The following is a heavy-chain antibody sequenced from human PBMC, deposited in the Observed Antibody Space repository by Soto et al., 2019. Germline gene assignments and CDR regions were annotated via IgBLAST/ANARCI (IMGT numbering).Heavy chain of an antibody. D-gene: IGHD2-15*01. CDR2: IYHSGST. V-gene: IGHV4-30-2*01. CDR1: GGSISSGGYS. J-gene: IGHJ5*01. CDR3: ARSSMYCSGGSCYSWFDS. Sequence: PSETLSLTCAVSGGSISSGGYSWSWIRQPPGKGLEWIGYIYHSGSTYYNPSLKSRVTISVDRSKNQFSLKLSSVTAADTAVYYCARSSMYCSGGSCYSWFDSWGQGTLVTVSS.